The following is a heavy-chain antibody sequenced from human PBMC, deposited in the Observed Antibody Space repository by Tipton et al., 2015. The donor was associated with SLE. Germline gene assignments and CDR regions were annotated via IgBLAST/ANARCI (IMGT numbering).Heavy chain of an antibody. CDR2: IDYSWSA. CDR1: GGSLSSSLCY. J-gene: IGHJ4*02. Sequence: TLSLTCSVSGGSLSSSLCYWGWVRQNPGKGLEWIGGIDYSWSAYYSPSLKSRVTMSIHTSKNQFSLKLTSVTAADTAVYYCARRTYDTSGYYFLDYWGQGTLVTVSS. V-gene: IGHV4-39*01. D-gene: IGHD3-22*01. CDR3: ARRTYDTSGYYFLDY.